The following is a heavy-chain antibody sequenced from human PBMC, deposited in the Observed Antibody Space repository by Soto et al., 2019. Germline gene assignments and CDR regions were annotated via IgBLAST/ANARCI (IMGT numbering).Heavy chain of an antibody. V-gene: IGHV5-51*01. Sequence: LRDSCKGSGYSCTSYWIGWVIKMPGKGLEWMGIIYPGDSDTRYSPSFQGQVTISADKSISTAYLQWSSLKASDTAMYYCARVVSSGWYPSPEYYFDYWGQGTLVTVSS. CDR1: GYSCTSYW. CDR2: IYPGDSDT. D-gene: IGHD6-19*01. CDR3: ARVVSSGWYPSPEYYFDY. J-gene: IGHJ4*02.